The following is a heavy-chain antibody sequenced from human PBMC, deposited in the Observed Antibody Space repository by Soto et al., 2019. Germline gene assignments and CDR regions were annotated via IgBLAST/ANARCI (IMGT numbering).Heavy chain of an antibody. CDR3: ARGPPLYIVVVPAEVYNWFDP. J-gene: IGHJ5*02. CDR1: GGTFSSYA. Sequence: SVKVSCKASGGTFSSYAISWVRQAPGQGXEWMGGIIPIFGTANYAQKFQGRVTITADESTSTAYMELSSLRSEDTAVYYCARGPPLYIVVVPAEVYNWFDPWGQGTLVTVSS. V-gene: IGHV1-69*13. CDR2: IIPIFGTA. D-gene: IGHD2-2*01.